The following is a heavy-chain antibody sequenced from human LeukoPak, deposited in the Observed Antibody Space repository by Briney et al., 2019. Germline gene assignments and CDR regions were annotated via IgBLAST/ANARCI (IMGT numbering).Heavy chain of an antibody. D-gene: IGHD6-6*01. Sequence: GGSLRLSCAASGFTFSSYWMGWVRQAPGKRLEWVANMNIDGSEKYYADSVKGRFTISRDNARNSVYLQMNSLRVEDTAVYYCARGVVIAARPTVFDYWGQGTLVTVSS. CDR3: ARGVVIAARPTVFDY. J-gene: IGHJ4*02. CDR2: MNIDGSEK. CDR1: GFTFSSYW. V-gene: IGHV3-7*01.